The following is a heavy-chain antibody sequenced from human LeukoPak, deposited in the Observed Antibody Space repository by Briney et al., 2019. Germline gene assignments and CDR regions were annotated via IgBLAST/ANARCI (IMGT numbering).Heavy chain of an antibody. J-gene: IGHJ4*02. V-gene: IGHV1-18*01. Sequence: ASVKGSCKASGYTFTSYGISWVRQAPGQGLEWMGWISAYNGNTNYAQKLQGRGTMTTDTSTSTAYMELRSLRSDDTAVYYCARETRSPYYYDSSGYLVDYWGQGTLVTVSS. CDR1: GYTFTSYG. D-gene: IGHD3-22*01. CDR3: ARETRSPYYYDSSGYLVDY. CDR2: ISAYNGNT.